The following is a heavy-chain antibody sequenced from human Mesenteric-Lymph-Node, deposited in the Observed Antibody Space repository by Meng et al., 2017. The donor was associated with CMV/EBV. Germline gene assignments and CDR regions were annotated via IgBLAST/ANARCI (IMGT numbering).Heavy chain of an antibody. D-gene: IGHD5-24*01. CDR2: VKSDGSDA. CDR3: ARDFGWLQYDY. CDR1: GFTFSDYW. V-gene: IGHV3-74*01. J-gene: IGHJ4*02. Sequence: GESLKISCVGSGFTFSDYWMHWVRQAPGKGLVWVSRVKSDGSDATYADSVKGRFTISRDNAKKTLYLQMNSLRVDDTAVYYCARDFGWLQYDYWGQGTLVTVSS.